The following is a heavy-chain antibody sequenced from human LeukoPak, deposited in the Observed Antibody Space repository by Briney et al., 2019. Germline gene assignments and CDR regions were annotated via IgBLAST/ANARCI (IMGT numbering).Heavy chain of an antibody. D-gene: IGHD5-24*01. CDR1: GFTFSSYE. J-gene: IGHJ6*02. CDR3: ARIERVEGVYYYYGMDV. V-gene: IGHV3-48*03. Sequence: GGSLRLSCAASGFTFSSYEMNWVRQAPGKGLEWVSYISSSGSTIYYADSAKGRFTISRDNAKNSLYLQMNSLRAEDTAVYYCARIERVEGVYYYYGMDVWGQGTTVTVSS. CDR2: ISSSGSTI.